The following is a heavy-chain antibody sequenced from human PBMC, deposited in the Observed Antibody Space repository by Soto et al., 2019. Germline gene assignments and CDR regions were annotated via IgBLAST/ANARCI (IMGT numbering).Heavy chain of an antibody. J-gene: IGHJ5*02. CDR2: ISGSGGST. CDR1: GFTFSSYA. D-gene: IGHD6-13*01. V-gene: IGHV3-23*01. Sequence: GGSLRLSCAASGFTFSSYAMSWVRQAPGKGLEWVSAISGSGGSTYYADSVKGRFTISRDNSKNTLYLQMNSLRAEDTAVYYCAKDRVSRQQLVPRWFDPWGQGTLVTVSS. CDR3: AKDRVSRQQLVPRWFDP.